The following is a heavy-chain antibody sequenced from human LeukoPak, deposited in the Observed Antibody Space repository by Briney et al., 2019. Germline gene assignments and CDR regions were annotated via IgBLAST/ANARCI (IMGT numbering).Heavy chain of an antibody. CDR3: ARGGYYFDY. CDR1: GFTSSSYS. Sequence: GGSLRLSCAASGFTSSSYSMNWVRQAPGKGLEWVSYISGSSSTIYYADSVKGRFTISRDNAKNSLYLQINSLRAEDTAVYYCARGGYYFDYWGQGTLVTVSS. J-gene: IGHJ4*02. V-gene: IGHV3-48*01. D-gene: IGHD3-16*01. CDR2: ISGSSSTI.